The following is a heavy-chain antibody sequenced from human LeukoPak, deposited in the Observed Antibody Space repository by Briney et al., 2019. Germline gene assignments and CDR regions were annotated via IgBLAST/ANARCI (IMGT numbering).Heavy chain of an antibody. D-gene: IGHD3-3*01. CDR2: IYYSGST. CDR1: GGSFSGYY. Sequence: TETLSLTCAVYGGSFSGYYWSWIRQPPGKGLEWIGYIYYSGSTNYNLSLKSRVTISVDTSKNQFSLKLSSVTAADTAVYYCARGRFLEWLFPNDAFDIWGQGTMVTVSS. V-gene: IGHV4-59*01. J-gene: IGHJ3*02. CDR3: ARGRFLEWLFPNDAFDI.